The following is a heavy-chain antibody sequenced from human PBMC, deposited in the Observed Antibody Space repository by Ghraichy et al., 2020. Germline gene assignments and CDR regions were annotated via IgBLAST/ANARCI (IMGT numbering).Heavy chain of an antibody. D-gene: IGHD2-21*02. V-gene: IGHV3-7*01. CDR1: GFPFSVYW. CDR2: IAKDGRRE. J-gene: IGHJ4*02. Sequence: GSLRLFCEASGFPFSVYWMSWVRQAPGKGLEWVANIAKDGRREYYIDSVRGRFSISRDNTKNSLYLQMDSLRVEDTALYYCARDATAPNFDSWGQGTLVTVSS. CDR3: ARDATAPNFDS.